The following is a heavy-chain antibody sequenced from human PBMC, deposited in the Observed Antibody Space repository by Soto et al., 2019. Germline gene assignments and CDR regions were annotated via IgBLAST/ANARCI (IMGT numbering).Heavy chain of an antibody. V-gene: IGHV5-51*01. J-gene: IGHJ4*02. CDR1: GYSFTSYW. Sequence: GESLKISCKGSGYSFTSYWIGWVRQMPGKGLEWMGVISPGDSDTRYSPSFQGQVTISADKSISTAYLQWSSLKASDTAMYYCATTSSWYGTLYYFDYWGQGTLVTVSS. CDR3: ATTSSWYGTLYYFDY. D-gene: IGHD6-13*01. CDR2: ISPGDSDT.